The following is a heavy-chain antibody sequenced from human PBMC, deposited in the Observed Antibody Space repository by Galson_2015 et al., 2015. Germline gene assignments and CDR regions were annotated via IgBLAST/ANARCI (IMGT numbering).Heavy chain of an antibody. CDR2: IYYSGST. CDR3: ARHQFFHSQYGFDP. Sequence: LSLTCTVTGDSISSNKSYWGWVRQPPGKGLEWIGTIYYSGSTYYNPSLKSRVTISLDTSRTQFSLKLASVTAADTALYYCARHQFFHSQYGFDPWGQGTLVSVSS. CDR1: GDSISSNKSY. D-gene: IGHD5-24*01. V-gene: IGHV4-39*01. J-gene: IGHJ5*02.